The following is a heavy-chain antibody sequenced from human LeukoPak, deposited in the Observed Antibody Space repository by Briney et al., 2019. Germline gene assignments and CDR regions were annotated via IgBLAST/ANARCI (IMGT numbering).Heavy chain of an antibody. V-gene: IGHV1-2*02. CDR1: RYTFTGYY. Sequence: GASVKVSCKASRYTFTGYYMHWVRQAPGQGLEWMGWINPNSGGTNYAQKFQGRVTMTRDTSISTAYMELNSLRAEDTAVYYCAKFLSRYPPRWYNWNVTYYYYYYMDVWGKGTTVTVSS. D-gene: IGHD1-20*01. CDR3: AKFLSRYPPRWYNWNVTYYYYYYMDV. J-gene: IGHJ6*03. CDR2: INPNSGGT.